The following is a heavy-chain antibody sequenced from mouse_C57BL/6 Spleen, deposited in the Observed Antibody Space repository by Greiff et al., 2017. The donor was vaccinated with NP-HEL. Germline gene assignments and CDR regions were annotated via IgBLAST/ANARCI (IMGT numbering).Heavy chain of an antibody. Sequence: QVQLQQSGAELMKPGASVKLSCKATGYTFTGYWIEWVKQRPGHGLEWIGEILPGSGSTNYNQKFKDKATLTVDKSSSTAYMQLSSLTSEDSAVYYCARNYGSSYFDYWGQGTTLTVSS. CDR2: ILPGSGST. CDR1: GYTFTGYW. V-gene: IGHV1-9*01. D-gene: IGHD1-1*01. CDR3: ARNYGSSYFDY. J-gene: IGHJ2*01.